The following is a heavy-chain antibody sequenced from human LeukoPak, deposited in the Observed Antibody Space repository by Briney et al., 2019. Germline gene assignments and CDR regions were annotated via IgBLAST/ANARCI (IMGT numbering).Heavy chain of an antibody. D-gene: IGHD3-22*01. CDR2: IYYTGST. Sequence: SETLSLTCTVSGGSISGYYWTWIRQPPGKGLEWIGQIYYTGSTNYNPSLKSRLTMSVDTSKNQFSLRLSSVTPADTAVYYCARKYYYDSERGAFDMWGQGTVVSVTS. V-gene: IGHV4-59*01. CDR1: GGSISGYY. J-gene: IGHJ3*02. CDR3: ARKYYYDSERGAFDM.